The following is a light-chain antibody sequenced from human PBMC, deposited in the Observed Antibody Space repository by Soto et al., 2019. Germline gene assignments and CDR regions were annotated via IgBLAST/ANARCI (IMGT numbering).Light chain of an antibody. J-gene: IGKJ2*01. CDR2: KAS. Sequence: DIQMTQSPSSVSASVGDRVTITCRASQGISSWLAWFQQQPGKAPKLLIYKASNLQTGVPSRFSGSGSGTDFTLTISSLQPEDFGTYYCQQYNSYSYTFGQGTKLEIK. V-gene: IGKV1-5*03. CDR3: QQYNSYSYT. CDR1: QGISSW.